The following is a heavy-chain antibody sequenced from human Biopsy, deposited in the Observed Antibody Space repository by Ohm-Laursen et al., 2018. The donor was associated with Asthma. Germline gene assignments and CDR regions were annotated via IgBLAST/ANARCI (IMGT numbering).Heavy chain of an antibody. Sequence: RSLRLSCAASGFTFSSYGMHWVRQAPGKGLEWVAVISYDGSNKYYADSVKGRFTISRDNSKNTLYLQMNSLRAEDTAVYYCARDAWELQKPYAYYFDYWGQGTLVTVSS. CDR3: ARDAWELQKPYAYYFDY. CDR1: GFTFSSYG. V-gene: IGHV3-30*19. CDR2: ISYDGSNK. D-gene: IGHD1-26*01. J-gene: IGHJ4*02.